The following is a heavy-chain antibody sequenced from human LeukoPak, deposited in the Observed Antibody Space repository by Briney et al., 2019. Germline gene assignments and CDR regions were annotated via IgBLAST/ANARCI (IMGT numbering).Heavy chain of an antibody. V-gene: IGHV4-39*07. CDR2: IYYSGST. D-gene: IGHD6-13*01. J-gene: IGHJ5*02. CDR3: ARDGYSSSWGALYNWFDP. CDR1: GGSISSSSYY. Sequence: SETLSLTCTVSGGSISSSSYYWGWIRQPPGKGLEWIGSIYYSGSTYYNPSLKSRVTISVDTSKNQFSLKLSSVTAADTAVYYCARDGYSSSWGALYNWFDPWGQGTLVTVSS.